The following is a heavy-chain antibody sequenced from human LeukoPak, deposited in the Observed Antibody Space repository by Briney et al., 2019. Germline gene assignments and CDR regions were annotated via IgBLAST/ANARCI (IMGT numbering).Heavy chain of an antibody. Sequence: ASVKVSCKASGYTFTGYYIHWVRQAPGQGLEWMGWINPNSGGADYAQKSEGRVTMTRDTSISTAYMELTRLRSDDTAVYYCARDMGYGIISDDWGQGTLVTISS. CDR2: INPNSGGA. CDR3: ARDMGYGIISDD. V-gene: IGHV1-2*02. D-gene: IGHD2-8*01. CDR1: GYTFTGYY. J-gene: IGHJ4*02.